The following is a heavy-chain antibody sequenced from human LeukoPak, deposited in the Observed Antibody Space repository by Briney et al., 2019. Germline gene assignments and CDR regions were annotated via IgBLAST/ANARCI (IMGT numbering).Heavy chain of an antibody. J-gene: IGHJ4*02. Sequence: PGRSLRLSCTASGFTFSSYAMHWVRQAPGKGLEWEAVISYDGRNKYYADSVKGRFTISRDNSKNTLYLQMNSLRAEDTAVYYCARDRRFDDIWSGFRDFWGQGTLVTVSS. CDR2: ISYDGRNK. D-gene: IGHD3-3*01. V-gene: IGHV3-30*04. CDR3: ARDRRFDDIWSGFRDF. CDR1: GFTFSSYA.